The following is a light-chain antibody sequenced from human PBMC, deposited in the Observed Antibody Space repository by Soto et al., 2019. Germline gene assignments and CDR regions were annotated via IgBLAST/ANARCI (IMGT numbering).Light chain of an antibody. CDR1: SSDVGGYNY. CDR2: EVS. Sequence: QSVLTQPASVSVYPGQSITISCTGTSSDVGGYNYVSWYQHHPGKAPKLMIYEVSNRPSGVSNRFSGSKSGNTASLTISGLQAEDEADYYCSSYTGSTTPVFGGGTKLTVL. J-gene: IGLJ3*02. V-gene: IGLV2-14*01. CDR3: SSYTGSTTPV.